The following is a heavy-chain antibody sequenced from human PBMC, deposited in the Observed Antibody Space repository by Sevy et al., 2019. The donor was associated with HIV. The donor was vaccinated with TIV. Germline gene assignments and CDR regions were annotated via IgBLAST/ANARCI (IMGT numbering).Heavy chain of an antibody. D-gene: IGHD3-22*01. CDR1: GYTLTALS. V-gene: IGHV1-24*01. CDR3: ATTKDYYDSSGCPSDY. J-gene: IGHJ4*02. Sequence: ASVKVSCKVSGYTLTALSMHWVRQAPGKGLEWMGSFDPEDGERIYAQKFQGRVTMTEDTSADTAYMELSSLRSEDTAVYFCATTKDYYDSSGCPSDYWGQGTLVTVSS. CDR2: FDPEDGER.